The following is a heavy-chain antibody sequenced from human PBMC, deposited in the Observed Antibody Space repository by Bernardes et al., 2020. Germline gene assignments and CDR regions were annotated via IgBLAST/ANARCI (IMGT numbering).Heavy chain of an antibody. V-gene: IGHV3-49*03. CDR2: ISSKAYGGTT. D-gene: IGHD1-26*01. J-gene: IGHJ4*02. CDR1: GFTFGDYA. CDR3: TRGEEWELPSFDY. Sequence: GGSLRLSCTASGFTFGDYAMSWFRQAPGKGLEWVGFISSKAYGGTTEYAASVKGRFTISRDDSKSIAYLQMNSLKTEDTAVYYCTRGEEWELPSFDYWGQGTLVTVSS.